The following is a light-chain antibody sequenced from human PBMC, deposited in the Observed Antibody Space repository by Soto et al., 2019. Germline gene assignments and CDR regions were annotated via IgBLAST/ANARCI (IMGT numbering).Light chain of an antibody. CDR1: QTITSSN. CDR3: QHYATSSWM. Sequence: EVVLTQSPGTLSLSPGERATLSCRASQTITSSNLAWYQQKPGQTPRLVIYGASTRATGVPDRFSGSGSGTDFTLTISGLEPEDFALYYYQHYATSSWMFGQGTKVEIK. V-gene: IGKV3-20*01. J-gene: IGKJ1*01. CDR2: GAS.